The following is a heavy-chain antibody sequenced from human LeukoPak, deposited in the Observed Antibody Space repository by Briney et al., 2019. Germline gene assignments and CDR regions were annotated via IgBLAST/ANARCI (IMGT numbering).Heavy chain of an antibody. V-gene: IGHV3-30*02. D-gene: IGHD6-6*01. CDR3: AKDWSIAADY. J-gene: IGHJ4*02. CDR1: GFTFSSYG. CDR2: IRYDGSNK. Sequence: PGGSLRLSCAASGFTFSSYGMHWVRQAPGKGLEWVAFIRYDGSNKYYADSVKGRFTISRDNSENTLYLQMNSLRAEDTAVYYCAKDWSIAADYWGQGTLVTVSS.